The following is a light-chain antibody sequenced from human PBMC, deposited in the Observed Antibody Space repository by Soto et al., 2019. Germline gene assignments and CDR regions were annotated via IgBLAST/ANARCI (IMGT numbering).Light chain of an antibody. CDR2: KAS. CDR3: QQYGSSPWT. Sequence: DIQMTQSPSTLSASVGDRVTITCRASQGISSWLAWYRQKPGKAPKLLIYKASSLESGVPSRFSGSGSGTDFTLTIIRLEPEDFAVYYCQQYGSSPWTFRQGTKVDIK. V-gene: IGKV1-5*03. J-gene: IGKJ1*01. CDR1: QGISSW.